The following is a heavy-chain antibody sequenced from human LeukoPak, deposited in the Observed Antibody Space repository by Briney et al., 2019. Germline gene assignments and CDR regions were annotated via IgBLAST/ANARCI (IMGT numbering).Heavy chain of an antibody. V-gene: IGHV1-2*02. CDR1: GYTFTGYY. CDR3: ARDHRYDFWSGFLWFDP. J-gene: IGHJ5*02. CDR2: INPNSGGT. Sequence: ASVKVSCKASGYTFTGYYMHWVRQAPGQGVEWMGWINPNSGGTNYAQKFQGRVTMTRDTSISTAYMELSRLRSDDTAVYYCARDHRYDFWSGFLWFDPWGQGTLVTVSS. D-gene: IGHD3-3*01.